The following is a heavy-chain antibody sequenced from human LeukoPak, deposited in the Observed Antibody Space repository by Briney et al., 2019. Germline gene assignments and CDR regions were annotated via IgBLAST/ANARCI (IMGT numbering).Heavy chain of an antibody. J-gene: IGHJ6*03. CDR3: ARAYYYGSGSYRYYYYYMDV. V-gene: IGHV4-38-2*02. CDR1: GYSISSGYY. Sequence: PSETLSLTCTVSGYSISSGYYWVWIRQPPGKGLEWIGSIYHSGSTNYNPSLKSRVTISVDTSKNQFSLKLSSVTAADTAVYYCARAYYYGSGSYRYYYYYMDVWGKGATVTISS. CDR2: IYHSGST. D-gene: IGHD3-10*01.